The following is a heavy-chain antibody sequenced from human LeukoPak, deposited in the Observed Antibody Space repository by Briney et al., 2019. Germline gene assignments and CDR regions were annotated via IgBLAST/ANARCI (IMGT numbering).Heavy chain of an antibody. CDR3: ASRPADTTWYGVFDY. J-gene: IGHJ4*02. V-gene: IGHV4-59*11. Sequence: SETLSLTCSASGGSINSHYLSWIRQPPGKRLEWIAYIFNTGNTNYNPSLASRVTMSVDTSRAQFFLRLSPVTAADTAIYYCASRPADTTWYGVFDYWSQGTLVTVSS. CDR2: IFNTGNT. CDR1: GGSINSHY. D-gene: IGHD3-10*01.